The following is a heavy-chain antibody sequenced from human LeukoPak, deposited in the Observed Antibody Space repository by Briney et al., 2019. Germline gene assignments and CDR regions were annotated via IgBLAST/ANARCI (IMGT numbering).Heavy chain of an antibody. Sequence: SETLSLTCTVSGGSISSYYWSWIRQPPGKGLEWIGYIYYSGSTNYNPSLKSRVTISVDTSKNQFSLKLSSVTAADTAVYYCARGPRKGRYFDLWGRGTLVTVSS. CDR1: GGSISSYY. J-gene: IGHJ2*01. V-gene: IGHV4-59*12. CDR2: IYYSGST. CDR3: ARGPRKGRYFDL.